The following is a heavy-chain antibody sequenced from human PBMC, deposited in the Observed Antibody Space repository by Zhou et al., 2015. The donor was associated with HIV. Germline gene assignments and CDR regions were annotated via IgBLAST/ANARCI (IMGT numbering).Heavy chain of an antibody. D-gene: IGHD6-19*01. Sequence: QVQLVQSGAEVKKPGSSVKVSCKASGGTFSSYAISWVRQAPGQGLEWMGGIIPIFGTANYAQKFQGRVTITADESTSTAYMELSSLRSEDTAVYYCAIPLYSSGWYGGFAFDIWGQGTMVTVSS. CDR3: AIPLYSSGWYGGFAFDI. CDR1: GGTFSSYA. V-gene: IGHV1-69*01. J-gene: IGHJ3*02. CDR2: IIPIFGTA.